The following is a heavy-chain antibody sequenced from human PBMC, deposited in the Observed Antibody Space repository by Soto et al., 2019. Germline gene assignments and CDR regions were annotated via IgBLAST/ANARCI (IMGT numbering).Heavy chain of an antibody. CDR3: ARDRERRLGWFGGLPDYYYYGMDV. V-gene: IGHV1-69*10. Sequence: SVKVSCKASGGTFSSYAISWVRQAPGQGLEWMGGIIPIFGIANYAQKFQGRVTITADKSTSTAYMELSSLRSEDTAVYYCARDRERRLGWFGGLPDYYYYGMDVWGQGTTVTVSS. D-gene: IGHD3-10*01. CDR1: GGTFSSYA. CDR2: IIPIFGIA. J-gene: IGHJ6*02.